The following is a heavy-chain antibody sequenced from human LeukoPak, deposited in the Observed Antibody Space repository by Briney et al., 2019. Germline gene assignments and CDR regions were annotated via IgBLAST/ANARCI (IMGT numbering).Heavy chain of an antibody. J-gene: IGHJ4*02. CDR2: IGTAGDT. Sequence: GGSLRLSCAASGFTFSSYDMHWVRQATGKGLEWVSAIGTAGDTYYPGSVKGRFTISRDNSKNTLYLQMNSLRVEDTAVYYCAGSWFYRDYFEYWGQGTLVTVSS. CDR1: GFTFSSYD. V-gene: IGHV3-13*04. CDR3: AGSWFYRDYFEY. D-gene: IGHD3-10*01.